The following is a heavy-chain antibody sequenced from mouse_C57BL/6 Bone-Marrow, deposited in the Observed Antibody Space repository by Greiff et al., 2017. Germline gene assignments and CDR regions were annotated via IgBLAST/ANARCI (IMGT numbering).Heavy chain of an antibody. V-gene: IGHV1-54*01. J-gene: IGHJ1*03. CDR3: ARRGLLRYSYWYFDV. D-gene: IGHD1-1*01. Sequence: VQLQQSGAELVRPGTSVKVSCKASGYAFTNYLIEWVKQRPGQGLEWIGVTNPGSGGTNYNEKFKGKATLTADKSSSTAYMQLSSLTSEDSAVYFCARRGLLRYSYWYFDVWGTGTTVTVSS. CDR2: TNPGSGGT. CDR1: GYAFTNYL.